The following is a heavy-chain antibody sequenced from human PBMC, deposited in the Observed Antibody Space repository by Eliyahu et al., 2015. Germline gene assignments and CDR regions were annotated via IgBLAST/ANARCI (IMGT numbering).Heavy chain of an antibody. CDR2: VWYDGSNT. D-gene: IGHD2/OR15-2a*01. Sequence: QVQLVESGGTVVQPGRSLRXSCXVSGFTFXNDGRHGVRQAPGKGLXWVAVVWYDGSNTYYADSVKGRFTISRDNSRNTLYLQMNSLRAEDTAVYYCAKDVNNWPRGDMDVWGQGTTVTVSS. J-gene: IGHJ6*02. CDR1: GFTFXNDG. V-gene: IGHV3-33*06. CDR3: AKDVNNWPRGDMDV.